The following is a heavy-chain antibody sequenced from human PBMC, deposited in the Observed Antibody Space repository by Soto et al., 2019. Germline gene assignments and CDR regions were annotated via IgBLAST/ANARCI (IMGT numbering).Heavy chain of an antibody. V-gene: IGHV5-51*01. CDR1: GYSFTSYW. CDR3: ARSDYSDTYYYYGMDV. J-gene: IGHJ6*02. Sequence: PGESLKISCQGSGYSFTSYWIGWVRQMPGKGLEWMGIIYPGDSDTRYSPSFQGQVTISADKSISTAYLQWSSLKASDTAMYYCARSDYSDTYYYYGMDVWGQGTTVTVSS. D-gene: IGHD4-4*01. CDR2: IYPGDSDT.